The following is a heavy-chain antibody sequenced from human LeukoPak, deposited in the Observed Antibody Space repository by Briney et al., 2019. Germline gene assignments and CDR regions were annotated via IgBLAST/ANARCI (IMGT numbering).Heavy chain of an antibody. V-gene: IGHV3-7*01. J-gene: IGHJ4*02. CDR2: IKQDGSEK. CDR3: ARDRRASGWSDYFDY. D-gene: IGHD6-19*01. Sequence: PGGSLGLSCAASGFTFSSYWMSWVRQAPGKGLEWVANIKQDGSEKYYVDSVKGRFTISRDNAKNSLYLQMNSLRAEDTAVYYCARDRRASGWSDYFDYWGQGTLVTVSS. CDR1: GFTFSSYW.